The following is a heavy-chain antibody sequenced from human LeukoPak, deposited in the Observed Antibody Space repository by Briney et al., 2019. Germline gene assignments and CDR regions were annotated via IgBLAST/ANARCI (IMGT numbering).Heavy chain of an antibody. Sequence: ASVKVSCKASGGTFSSYAISWVRQAPGQGLEWMGGIIPIFGTANYAQKFQGRVTITADESTSTAYMELSSLRSEDTAMYYCVRDARGAAAADDAFDLWGQGTVVTVSS. J-gene: IGHJ3*01. V-gene: IGHV1-69*13. CDR3: VRDARGAAAADDAFDL. D-gene: IGHD6-13*01. CDR1: GGTFSSYA. CDR2: IIPIFGTA.